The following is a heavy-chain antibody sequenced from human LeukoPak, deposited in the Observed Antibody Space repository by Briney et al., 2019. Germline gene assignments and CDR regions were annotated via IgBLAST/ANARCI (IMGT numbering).Heavy chain of an antibody. CDR2: ITSSSTI. CDR3: ARPRDGYNLVAFDI. V-gene: IGHV3-69-1*01. Sequence: GGSLRLSCAASGFTFSTYSINWVRQAPGKGLEWVSGITSSSTIYYADSVKGRFTISRDNAKNSLYLQMSSLRAEDTAVYYCARPRDGYNLVAFDIWGQGTMVSVSS. J-gene: IGHJ3*02. CDR1: GFTFSTYS. D-gene: IGHD5-24*01.